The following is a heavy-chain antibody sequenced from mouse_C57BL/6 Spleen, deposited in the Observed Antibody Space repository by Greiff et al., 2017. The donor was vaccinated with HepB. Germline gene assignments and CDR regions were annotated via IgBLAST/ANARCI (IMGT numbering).Heavy chain of an antibody. CDR1: GFTFSSYA. D-gene: IGHD2-5*01. J-gene: IGHJ3*01. Sequence: EVQGVESGGGLVKPGGSLKLSCAASGFTFSSYAMSWVRQTPEKRLEWVATISDGGSYTYYPDNVKGRFTISRDNAKNNLYLQMSHLKSEDTAMYYCARGRDYSNYAWFAYWGQGTLVTVSA. CDR3: ARGRDYSNYAWFAY. V-gene: IGHV5-4*01. CDR2: ISDGGSYT.